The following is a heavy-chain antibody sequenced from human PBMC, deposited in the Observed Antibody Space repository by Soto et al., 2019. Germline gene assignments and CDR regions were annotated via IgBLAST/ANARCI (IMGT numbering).Heavy chain of an antibody. J-gene: IGHJ3*02. D-gene: IGHD4-17*01. Sequence: SVKVSCPASGGTFSSYAISWVRQAPGQGLEWMGGIIPIFGTANYAQKFQGRVTITADESTSTAYMELSSLRSEDTAVYYCARDRSTVVTAEAFEIWGQGTMVTVSS. CDR3: ARDRSTVVTAEAFEI. V-gene: IGHV1-69*13. CDR1: GGTFSSYA. CDR2: IIPIFGTA.